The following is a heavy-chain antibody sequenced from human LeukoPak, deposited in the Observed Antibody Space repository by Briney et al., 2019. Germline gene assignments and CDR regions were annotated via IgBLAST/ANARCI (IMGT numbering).Heavy chain of an antibody. CDR3: ARGGEFNFDWSKGYFDY. D-gene: IGHD3-9*01. V-gene: IGHV1-69*01. CDR2: IIPIFGTA. J-gene: IGHJ4*02. CDR1: VDTLSSYA. Sequence: SVKVSRKASVDTLSSYAISWVRQAPGQGREWMGGIIPIFGTANYAQKSQGRVTNTADEPTSTAYMELSSLRSEDTAVYYCARGGEFNFDWSKGYFDYWGQGTLVTVSS.